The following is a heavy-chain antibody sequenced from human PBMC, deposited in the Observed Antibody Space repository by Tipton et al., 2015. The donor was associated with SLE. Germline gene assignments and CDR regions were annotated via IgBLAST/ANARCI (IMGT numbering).Heavy chain of an antibody. V-gene: IGHV4-34*01. CDR1: GGSFSGYY. Sequence: TLSLTCAVYGGSFSGYYWSWIRQPPGKGLEWIGEINHSGSTNYNPSLKRRVTISVDTSKNPFSLNLSSVTAADTAVYYCARQSATPHTGYYGMDVWGQGTPVTVSS. J-gene: IGHJ6*02. CDR3: ARQSATPHTGYYGMDV. CDR2: INHSGST. D-gene: IGHD5-24*01.